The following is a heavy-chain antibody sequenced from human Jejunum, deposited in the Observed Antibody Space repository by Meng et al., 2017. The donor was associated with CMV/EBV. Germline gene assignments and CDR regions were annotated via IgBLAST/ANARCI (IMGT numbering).Heavy chain of an antibody. CDR2: INPNSGGT. V-gene: IGHV1-2*02. CDR3: ARDQRRGYWFDP. Sequence: ASGYTFTDYYMHWVRQAPGQGLEWMGWINPNSGGTNYAQKFQGRVTMTRDTSISTAYMELSRLRSDDTAVYYCARDQRRGYWFDPWGQGTLVTVSS. D-gene: IGHD2-2*01. J-gene: IGHJ5*02. CDR1: GYTFTDYY.